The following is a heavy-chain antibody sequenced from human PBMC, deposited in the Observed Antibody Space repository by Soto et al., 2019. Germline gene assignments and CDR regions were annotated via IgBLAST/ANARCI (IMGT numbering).Heavy chain of an antibody. CDR2: ISAYSGNT. Sequence: QVRLVQSGAEVKKPGASVKVSCKASGYTFTSYGISWVRQAPGQGLEWMGCISAYSGNTNYAQKLQGRVTMTTDTAANTADMELMSLLSDDTAVYYCARDRCGCDCYRGALDPWGQGRLVT. CDR1: GYTFTSYG. CDR3: ARDRCGCDCYRGALDP. J-gene: IGHJ5*02. V-gene: IGHV1-18*01. D-gene: IGHD2-21*02.